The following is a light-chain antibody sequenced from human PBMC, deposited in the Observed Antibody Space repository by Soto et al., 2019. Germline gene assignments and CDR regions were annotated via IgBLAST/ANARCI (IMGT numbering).Light chain of an antibody. CDR1: SSDVGSYNL. Sequence: QSALTQPASVSGSPGQSITISCTGTSSDVGSYNLVSWYQQHPGKAPKLMIYEGRKRPSGVSNRFSGSKSGNTASLTISGLQAEDEADYYCCSYAGSSTFYVFGTGTKDTVL. CDR3: CSYAGSSTFYV. J-gene: IGLJ1*01. CDR2: EGR. V-gene: IGLV2-23*01.